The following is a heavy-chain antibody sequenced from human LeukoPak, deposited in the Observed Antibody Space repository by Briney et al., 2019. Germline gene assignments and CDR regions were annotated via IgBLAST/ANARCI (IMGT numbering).Heavy chain of an antibody. CDR2: MSYDGINK. Sequence: PGGSLRLSCAASGFTFSDDGMHWVRQAPGKGLEWVAVMSYDGINKYYTDSVKGRFTISRDNSKNTLYLQMNTLRPEDTAVYYCAKSGCGNPNCYLNYWGQGTLVTVSS. D-gene: IGHD2-2*01. V-gene: IGHV3-30*18. CDR1: GFTFSDDG. J-gene: IGHJ4*02. CDR3: AKSGCGNPNCYLNY.